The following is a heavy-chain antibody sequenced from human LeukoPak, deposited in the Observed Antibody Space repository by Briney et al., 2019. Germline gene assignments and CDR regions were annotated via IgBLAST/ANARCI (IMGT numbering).Heavy chain of an antibody. J-gene: IGHJ4*02. CDR1: GYSFTSYW. D-gene: IGHD3-10*01. CDR2: IYPGDSDT. CDR3: ARIELLWTGLPDY. Sequence: GESLKISCKGSGYSFTSYWIGWVRQMPGKGLEWMGIIYPGDSDTRYSPSFQGQVTISADKSISTAYLQWSGLKASDTAMYYCARIELLWTGLPDYWGQGTLVTVSS. V-gene: IGHV5-51*01.